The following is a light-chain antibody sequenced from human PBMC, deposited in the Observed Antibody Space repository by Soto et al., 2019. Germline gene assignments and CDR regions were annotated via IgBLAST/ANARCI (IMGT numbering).Light chain of an antibody. CDR1: SSNMGTNT. CDR3: AAWDGSLNHIL. J-gene: IGLJ2*01. CDR2: SDN. V-gene: IGLV1-44*01. Sequence: QSVLTQPPSASGTPGQRVTISCSGSSSNMGTNTVNWYQQLPRAAPKLLIYSDNQRPSGVPDRFSGSKSGTSAFLAITGLQSEDEADYYCAAWDGSLNHILFGGGIKVTVL.